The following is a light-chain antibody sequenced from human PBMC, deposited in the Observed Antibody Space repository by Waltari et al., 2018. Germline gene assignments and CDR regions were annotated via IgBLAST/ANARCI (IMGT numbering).Light chain of an antibody. CDR2: AAS. Sequence: DIQMTQSPSSVSASVADRVTITCRASPGISSWLAWYQQKPGNAPKLLIYAASSLQSGVPSRFSGSGSGTDFTLTISSLQPEDFATYYCQQSNSFPPTFGQGTKLEIK. J-gene: IGKJ2*01. CDR3: QQSNSFPPT. V-gene: IGKV1-12*01. CDR1: PGISSW.